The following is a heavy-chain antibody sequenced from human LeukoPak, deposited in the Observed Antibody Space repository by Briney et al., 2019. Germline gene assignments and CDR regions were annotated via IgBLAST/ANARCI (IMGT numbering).Heavy chain of an antibody. J-gene: IGHJ6*03. V-gene: IGHV1-2*02. Sequence: ASVKVSCKASGYTFTGYYIHWVRQAPGQGLEWMGWIKPDSGGTNYAQNFQGRVTLTRDTSISTAYMELSSLRSDDTAVYYCARGFQLSYYYYYMDVWGKGTTVTVSS. CDR1: GYTFTGYY. CDR3: ARGFQLSYYYYYMDV. D-gene: IGHD2-2*01. CDR2: IKPDSGGT.